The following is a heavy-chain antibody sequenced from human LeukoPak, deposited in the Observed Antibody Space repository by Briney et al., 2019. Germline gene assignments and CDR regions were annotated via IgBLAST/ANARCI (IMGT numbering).Heavy chain of an antibody. CDR3: ARYGDPNYYFDH. CDR1: GGSFSGYY. CDR2: VYTSGDA. J-gene: IGHJ4*02. V-gene: IGHV4-59*10. D-gene: IGHD2-21*02. Sequence: SETLSLTCAVYGGSFSGYYWSWIRQPAGKGLEWIGRVYTSGDARYNPSLESRVTMSLDTAKNQFSLRLTSVTAADTAVYYCARYGDPNYYFDHWGQGTRVTVSS.